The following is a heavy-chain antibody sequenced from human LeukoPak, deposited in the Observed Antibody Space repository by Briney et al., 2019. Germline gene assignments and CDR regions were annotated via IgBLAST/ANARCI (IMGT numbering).Heavy chain of an antibody. Sequence: IIPILGIANYAQKFQGRVTITADKSTSTAYMELSSLRSEDTAVYYCANNTVTRANDWFDPWGQGTLVTVSS. V-gene: IGHV1-69*02. CDR3: ANNTVTRANDWFDP. J-gene: IGHJ5*02. CDR2: IIPILGIA. D-gene: IGHD4-11*01.